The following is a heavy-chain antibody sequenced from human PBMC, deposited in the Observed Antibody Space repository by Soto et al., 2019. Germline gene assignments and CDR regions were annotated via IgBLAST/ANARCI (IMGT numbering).Heavy chain of an antibody. V-gene: IGHV3-30*04. CDR1: GFTFSFYA. CDR2: ISYNGRNK. Sequence: QVQLVESGGDVVQPGRSLRLSCAASGFTFSFYAVHWVRQAPGKGLEWVAVISYNGRNKHYVDSVKGRFTISSDNSQDTLYMQMDILRPDKTAVYYCARQAEIGDLSHFYFDSWGQGTLVTVAS. D-gene: IGHD3-16*01. CDR3: ARQAEIGDLSHFYFDS. J-gene: IGHJ4*02.